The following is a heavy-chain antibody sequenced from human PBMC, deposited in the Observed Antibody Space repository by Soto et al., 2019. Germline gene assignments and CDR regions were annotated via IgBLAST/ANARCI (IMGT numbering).Heavy chain of an antibody. V-gene: IGHV4-30-4*01. Sequence: SETLSLTCTVSGGSISSGDYYWSWIRQPPGKGLEWIGYIYYSGSTYYNPSLKSRVTISVDTSKNQFSLKLSSVTAADTAVYYCARDSTYYYDSSGPMGAFDIWGQGTMVT. D-gene: IGHD3-22*01. CDR1: GGSISSGDYY. CDR3: ARDSTYYYDSSGPMGAFDI. CDR2: IYYSGST. J-gene: IGHJ3*02.